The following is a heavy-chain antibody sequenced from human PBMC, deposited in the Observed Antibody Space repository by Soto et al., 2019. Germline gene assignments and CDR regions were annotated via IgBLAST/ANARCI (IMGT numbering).Heavy chain of an antibody. V-gene: IGHV4-59*01. CDR3: ARAYGDYVFDY. CDR2: IYSSGST. CDR1: GGSISSYY. Sequence: QVQLQESGPGLVKPSETLSLTCTVSGGSISSYYWSWIRQPPGKGLEWIGYIYSSGSTNYNPSLKSRVTISVDTSKNHFSLKLSSVTAADTAVYYCARAYGDYVFDYWGQGTLVTVSS. J-gene: IGHJ4*02. D-gene: IGHD4-17*01.